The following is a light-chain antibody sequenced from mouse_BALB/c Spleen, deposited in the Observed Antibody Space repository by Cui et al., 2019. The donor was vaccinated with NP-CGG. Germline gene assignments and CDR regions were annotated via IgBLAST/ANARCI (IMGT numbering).Light chain of an antibody. CDR1: TGAGTTSNY. J-gene: IGLJ1*01. V-gene: IGLV1*01. CDR2: GTN. Sequence: QAVVTQESALTTSPGETVTLTCRSSTGAGTTSNYANWVQEKPDHLFTGLIGGTNNRVQGVPARFSGSLIGDKAALTITGAQTEDEAIYFCALWFSNHWVFGGGTKLTVL. CDR3: ALWFSNHWV.